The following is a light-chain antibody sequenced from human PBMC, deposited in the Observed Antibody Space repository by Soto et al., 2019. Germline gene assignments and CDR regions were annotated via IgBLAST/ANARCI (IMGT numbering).Light chain of an antibody. J-gene: IGKJ2*01. CDR1: QTVHSSF. V-gene: IGKV3-20*01. CDR3: QQHSGSPPYT. CDR2: GTS. Sequence: EVVLTQSPGTLSLSPGDRDTVSCRASQTVHSSFFAWYQQKGGQAPRLLIYGTSNRAAGIPDRFSGHGSGTDFTLTIDRLEPEDFAMYFCQQHSGSPPYTFGRGTRVEI.